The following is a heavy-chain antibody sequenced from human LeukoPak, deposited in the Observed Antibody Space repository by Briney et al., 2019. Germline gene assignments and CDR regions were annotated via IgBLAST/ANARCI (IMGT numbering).Heavy chain of an antibody. J-gene: IGHJ4*02. D-gene: IGHD2-15*01. V-gene: IGHV4-59*01. CDR2: IYYSGST. CDR3: ARVTEYCSGGSCYSRGWFYFDY. Sequence: SETLSLTCTVSGGSIRSYYWSWIRQPPGKGLEWIGYIYYSGSTNYNPSLKSRVTISVDTSKNQFSLKLSSVTAADTAVYYCARVTEYCSGGSCYSRGWFYFDYWGQGTLVTVSS. CDR1: GGSIRSYY.